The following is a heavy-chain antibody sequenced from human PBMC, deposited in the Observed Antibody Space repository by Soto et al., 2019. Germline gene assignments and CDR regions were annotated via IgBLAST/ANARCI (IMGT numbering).Heavy chain of an antibody. J-gene: IGHJ5*02. CDR3: ARKSNSENYGPPRNLFDP. Sequence: SETLSLTCAVYGGSFSGYYWSWIRQPPGKGLEWIGEINHSGSTNYNPSLKSRVTISVDTSKNQFSLKLSSVTAADTAVYYCARKSNSENYGPPRNLFDPWGQGTLVTVSS. CDR2: INHSGST. V-gene: IGHV4-34*01. D-gene: IGHD1-26*01. CDR1: GGSFSGYY.